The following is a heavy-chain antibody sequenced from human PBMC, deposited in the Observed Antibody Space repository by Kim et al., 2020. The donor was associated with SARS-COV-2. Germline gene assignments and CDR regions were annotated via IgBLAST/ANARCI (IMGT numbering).Heavy chain of an antibody. CDR1: GFTFSSYS. D-gene: IGHD5-12*01. CDR3: ARLTWAQYSGYADSSYYYGMDV. Sequence: GGSLRLSCAASGFTFSSYSMNWVRQAPGKGLEWVSSISSSSSYIYYADSVKGRFTISRDNAKNSLYLQMNSLRAEDTAVYYCARLTWAQYSGYADSSYYYGMDVSGQGTPVTVSS. CDR2: ISSSSSYI. V-gene: IGHV3-21*01. J-gene: IGHJ6*02.